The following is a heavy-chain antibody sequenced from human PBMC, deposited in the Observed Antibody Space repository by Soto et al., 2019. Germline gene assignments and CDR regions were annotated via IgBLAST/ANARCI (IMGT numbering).Heavy chain of an antibody. D-gene: IGHD3-16*01. V-gene: IGHV1-69*12. CDR1: GGTFSSYA. CDR2: IIPIFGTA. CDR3: VSKGLRRYGMDV. Sequence: QVQLVQSGAEVKKPGSSVKVSCKASGGTFSSYAISWVRQAPGQGLEWMGGIIPIFGTANYAQKFQGRVTITADESTSTAYVELSSLRSEDTAVYYCVSKGLRRYGMDVWGQGTTVTVSS. J-gene: IGHJ6*02.